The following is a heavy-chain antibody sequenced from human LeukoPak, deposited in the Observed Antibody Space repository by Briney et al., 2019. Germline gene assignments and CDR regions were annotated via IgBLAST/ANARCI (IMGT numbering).Heavy chain of an antibody. CDR2: INHSGST. CDR3: ASGGGSYFDY. J-gene: IGHJ4*02. CDR1: GGSFSGYY. V-gene: IGHV4-34*01. D-gene: IGHD3-16*01. Sequence: SETLSLTCAVYGGSFSGYYWSWICQPPGKGLEWIGEINHSGSTNYNPSLKSRVTISVDTSKNQFSLKLSSVTAADTAVYYCASGGGSYFDYWGQGTLVTVSS.